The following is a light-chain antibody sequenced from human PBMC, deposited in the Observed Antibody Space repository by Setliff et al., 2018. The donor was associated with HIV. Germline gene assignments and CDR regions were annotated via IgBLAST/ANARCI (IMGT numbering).Light chain of an antibody. Sequence: DIQMAQSPSTLSASVGDRATVTCRASQSIRTWLAWYQQKPGKAPKLLIYKASSLESGAPSRFSGSGSGTEFTLTISSLQPDDFATYYCQQYDSYPRTFGQGTKVDIK. CDR3: QQYDSYPRT. CDR1: QSIRTW. J-gene: IGKJ1*01. CDR2: KAS. V-gene: IGKV1-5*03.